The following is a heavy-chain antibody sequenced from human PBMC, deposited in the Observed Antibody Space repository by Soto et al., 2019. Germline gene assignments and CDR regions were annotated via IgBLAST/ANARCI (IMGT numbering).Heavy chain of an antibody. CDR1: GGTFSSYA. Sequence: QVQLVQSGAEVKKPGSSVKVSCKASGGTFSSYAISWVRQAPGQGLEWMGGIIPIFGTANYAQKFQGRVTITADESTSTAYMELSSLRSEDTAVYYCARDPRYCSGGSCYREYYYYYYGMDVWGQGTTVTVSS. J-gene: IGHJ6*02. CDR3: ARDPRYCSGGSCYREYYYYYYGMDV. V-gene: IGHV1-69*01. D-gene: IGHD2-15*01. CDR2: IIPIFGTA.